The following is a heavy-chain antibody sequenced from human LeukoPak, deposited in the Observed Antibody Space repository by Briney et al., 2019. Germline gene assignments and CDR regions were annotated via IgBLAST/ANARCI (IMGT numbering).Heavy chain of an antibody. V-gene: IGHV3-21*01. Sequence: PGGSLRLSCAASGFTFSSYSMNWVRQAPGKGLEWVSSISSSSSYIYYADSVKGRFTISRDNAKNSLYLQMNSLRAEDTAVYYCARDGEYSSGWYGEYYFDYWGQGTLVTVSS. CDR2: ISSSSSYI. J-gene: IGHJ4*02. D-gene: IGHD6-19*01. CDR1: GFTFSSYS. CDR3: ARDGEYSSGWYGEYYFDY.